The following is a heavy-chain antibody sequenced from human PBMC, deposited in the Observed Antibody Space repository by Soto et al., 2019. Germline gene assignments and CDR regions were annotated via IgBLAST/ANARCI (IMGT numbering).Heavy chain of an antibody. CDR3: AREIAYSSSSSYWFDP. Sequence: TLSLPCPVSGGAISTYYWSWIRQAPGKGLEWIGYIFYNGNTNYNPSLKSRVTMSVDTSKNQFSLKMSSVSAADTAVYYCAREIAYSSSSSYWFDPWGQGTQVTVSS. V-gene: IGHV4-59*12. CDR2: IFYNGNT. CDR1: GGAISTYY. J-gene: IGHJ5*02. D-gene: IGHD6-6*01.